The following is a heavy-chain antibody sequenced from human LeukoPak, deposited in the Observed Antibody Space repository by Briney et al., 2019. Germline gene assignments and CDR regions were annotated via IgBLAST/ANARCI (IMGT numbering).Heavy chain of an antibody. Sequence: QPGGSLRLSCTASGFTFGDYAMSWFRQAPGKGLEWVGFIRSKAYGGTTEYAASVKGRFTISRDDSKSIAYLQMNSLKTEDTAVYYCTRGPELHIVVVTASGRDYYYMDVWGKGTTVTVSS. D-gene: IGHD2-21*02. CDR1: GFTFGDYA. V-gene: IGHV3-49*03. J-gene: IGHJ6*03. CDR3: TRGPELHIVVVTASGRDYYYMDV. CDR2: IRSKAYGGTT.